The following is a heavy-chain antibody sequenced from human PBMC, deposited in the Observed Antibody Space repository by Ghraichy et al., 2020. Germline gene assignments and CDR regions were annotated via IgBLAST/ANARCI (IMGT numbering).Heavy chain of an antibody. CDR1: GGSINNYY. Sequence: SETLSLTCTVSGGSINNYYWSWIRQPPGMGLEWIGFIYFSGSTDYNPSLKSRVTISVDTSMNHFSLKLSSVTAADTAVYYCARNGGGGDFWSGGYGMDVWGQGTTVTVSS. D-gene: IGHD3-3*01. CDR2: IYFSGST. V-gene: IGHV4-59*01. CDR3: ARNGGGGDFWSGGYGMDV. J-gene: IGHJ6*02.